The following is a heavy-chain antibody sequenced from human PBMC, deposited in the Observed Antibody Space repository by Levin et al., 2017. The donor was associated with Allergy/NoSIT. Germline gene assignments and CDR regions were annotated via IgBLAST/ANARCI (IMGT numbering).Heavy chain of an antibody. V-gene: IGHV4-59*01. D-gene: IGHD1-14*01. CDR3: ARESTGYKSSLGAFDI. J-gene: IGHJ3*02. Sequence: SCTVSGGSISSYYWSWIRQPPGKGLEWIGYIYYSGSTNYNPSLKSRVTISVDTSKNQFSLKLSSVTAADTAVYYCARESTGYKSSLGAFDIWGQGTMVTVSS. CDR2: IYYSGST. CDR1: GGSISSYY.